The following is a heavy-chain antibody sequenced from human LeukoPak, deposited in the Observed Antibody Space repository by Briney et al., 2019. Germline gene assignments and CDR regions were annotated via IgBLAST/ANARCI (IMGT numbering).Heavy chain of an antibody. CDR1: GYTFTSYD. Sequence: GASVKVSCKASGYTFTSYDINWVRQATGQGLEWMGWMSPNSGNTGYAQKFQGRVTMTRSTSMSTAYMELSSLKSEDTAVYHCTRGPPNWGYDYWGQGTLVTVSS. J-gene: IGHJ4*02. CDR3: TRGPPNWGYDY. CDR2: MSPNSGNT. V-gene: IGHV1-8*01. D-gene: IGHD7-27*01.